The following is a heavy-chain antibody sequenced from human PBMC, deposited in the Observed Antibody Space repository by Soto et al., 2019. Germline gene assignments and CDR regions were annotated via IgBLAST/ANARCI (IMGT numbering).Heavy chain of an antibody. D-gene: IGHD3-22*01. CDR2: ISYDGSNK. J-gene: IGHJ3*01. CDR1: GFTFSSYA. Sequence: QVQLVESGGGVVQPGRSLRLSCAASGFTFSSYAMHWVRQAPGKGLEWVAVISYDGSNKYYADSVKGRFTISRDNSKNTLYLQMNSLRAEDTAVYYCARGDRAFDLWGQGTMVTVSS. V-gene: IGHV3-30-3*01. CDR3: ARGDRAFDL.